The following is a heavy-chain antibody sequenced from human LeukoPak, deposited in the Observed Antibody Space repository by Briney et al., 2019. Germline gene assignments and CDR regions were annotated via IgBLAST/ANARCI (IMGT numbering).Heavy chain of an antibody. V-gene: IGHV4-38-2*02. Sequence: SETLSLTCTVSGYSISSGYYWGWIRQPPGKGLEWIGSIYHSGSTYYNPSLKSRVTISVDTSKNQFSLKLSSVTAADTAVYYCARYLVGATDYWGQGTLVTVSS. CDR2: IYHSGST. D-gene: IGHD1-26*01. CDR1: GYSISSGYY. J-gene: IGHJ4*02. CDR3: ARYLVGATDY.